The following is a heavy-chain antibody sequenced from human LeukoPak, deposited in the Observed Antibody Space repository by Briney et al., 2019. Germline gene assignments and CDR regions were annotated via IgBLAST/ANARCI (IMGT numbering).Heavy chain of an antibody. D-gene: IGHD6-19*01. CDR3: TTYIAVDWYFDY. Sequence: GGSLRLSCAGSGFTFSSSAMSWVRQAPGKGLEWVSAISGSGGSTYYADSVKGRFTLSRDNSKNTLYLQMNSLRAEDTAVYYCTTYIAVDWYFDYWGQGTLVTVSS. V-gene: IGHV3-23*01. CDR2: ISGSGGST. CDR1: GFTFSSSA. J-gene: IGHJ4*02.